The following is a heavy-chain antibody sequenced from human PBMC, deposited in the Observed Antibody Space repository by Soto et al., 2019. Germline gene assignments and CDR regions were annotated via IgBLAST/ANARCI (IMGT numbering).Heavy chain of an antibody. Sequence: ASVKVSCKASGYTFTGYYMHWVRQAPGQGLEWMGWINPNSGGTNYAQKFQGRVTMTRDTSISTAYMELSRLRSDDTAVYYCARDPIKWLRSYYGMDVWGQGTTVTVSS. D-gene: IGHD5-12*01. J-gene: IGHJ6*02. V-gene: IGHV1-2*02. CDR3: ARDPIKWLRSYYGMDV. CDR1: GYTFTGYY. CDR2: INPNSGGT.